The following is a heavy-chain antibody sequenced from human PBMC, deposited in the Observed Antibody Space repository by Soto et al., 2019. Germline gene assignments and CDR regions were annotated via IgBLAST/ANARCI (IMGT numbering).Heavy chain of an antibody. V-gene: IGHV4-59*12. Sequence: PSETLSLTCTVSGGSISSYDLSWIRQPPGKGLEWVGYIYDSGSTNYNPSLKSRVTISVDTSKNQFSLKLISVTAADTAVYYCARERYDYIWGSYRYFDYCGQGTLVPVSS. CDR1: GGSISSYD. D-gene: IGHD3-16*02. CDR3: ARERYDYIWGSYRYFDY. CDR2: IYDSGST. J-gene: IGHJ4*01.